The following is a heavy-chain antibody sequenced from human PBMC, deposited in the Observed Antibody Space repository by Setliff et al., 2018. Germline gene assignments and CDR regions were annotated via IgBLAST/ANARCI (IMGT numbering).Heavy chain of an antibody. V-gene: IGHV4-61*02. CDR1: GGSISSGSYH. CDR2: LHTSGST. CDR3: ARYIPSAGCFDP. D-gene: IGHD2-21*01. J-gene: IGHJ5*02. Sequence: SETLSLTCALSGGSISSGSYHWSWIRQPAGQGLEWVGRLHTSGSTNYNPSLKGRVTISVDTSKKQFSLMLTSVTAANTAVYYCARYIPSAGCFDPWGQGALVTVSS.